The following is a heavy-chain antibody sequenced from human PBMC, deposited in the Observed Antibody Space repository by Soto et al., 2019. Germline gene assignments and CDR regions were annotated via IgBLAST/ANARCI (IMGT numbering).Heavy chain of an antibody. Sequence: PGGSRRLSCAASGFTFSSYAMHWVRQAPGKGLEWVAVISYDGSNKYYADSVKGRFTISRDNSKNTLYLQMNSLGAEDTAVYYCARDIRYCSSTSCSNWFDPWGQGTLVTVSS. CDR1: GFTFSSYA. V-gene: IGHV3-30-3*01. J-gene: IGHJ5*02. CDR2: ISYDGSNK. D-gene: IGHD2-2*01. CDR3: ARDIRYCSSTSCSNWFDP.